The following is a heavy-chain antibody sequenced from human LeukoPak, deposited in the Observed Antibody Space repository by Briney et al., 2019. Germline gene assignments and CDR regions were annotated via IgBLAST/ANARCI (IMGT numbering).Heavy chain of an antibody. CDR1: GGSFSGYY. Sequence: PSETLSLTCAVYGGSFSGYYWSWIRQPPGKGLEWVGEINHSGSTNYNPSLKSRVTISVDTSKNQFSLKLSSVTAADTAVYYCARQGAYCGGDCYSLFDYWGQGTLVTVSS. J-gene: IGHJ4*02. CDR2: INHSGST. CDR3: ARQGAYCGGDCYSLFDY. V-gene: IGHV4-34*01. D-gene: IGHD2-21*01.